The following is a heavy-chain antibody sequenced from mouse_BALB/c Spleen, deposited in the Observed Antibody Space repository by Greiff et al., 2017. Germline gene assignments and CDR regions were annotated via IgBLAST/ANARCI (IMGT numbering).Heavy chain of an antibody. CDR1: GYSFTSYW. CDR2: IYPGNSDP. Sequence: EVQLQQSGTVLARPGASVKMSCTASGYSFTSYWMHWVKQRPGQGLEWIGAIYPGNSDPSYNQKFKGKAKLTAVTSASTAYMELSSLTNEDSAVYYCTKGGYDYDGDAMDYWGQGTSGTVSS. CDR3: TKGGYDYDGDAMDY. V-gene: IGHV1-5*01. J-gene: IGHJ4*01. D-gene: IGHD2-4*01.